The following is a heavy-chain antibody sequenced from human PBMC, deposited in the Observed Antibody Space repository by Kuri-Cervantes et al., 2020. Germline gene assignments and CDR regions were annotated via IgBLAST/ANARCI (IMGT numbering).Heavy chain of an antibody. CDR1: GGSISSGGYS. J-gene: IGHJ4*02. CDR3: AREEGGYVSSWGFDY. V-gene: IGHV4-30-2*01. CDR2: IYHSGST. D-gene: IGHD6-13*01. Sequence: SETLSLTCAVSGGSISSGGYSWSWIRQPPGKGLEWIGYIYHSGSTYYNPSLKSRVTISVDRSKNHFSLKLSSVTAADTAVYYCAREEGGYVSSWGFDYWGQGTRVTVSS.